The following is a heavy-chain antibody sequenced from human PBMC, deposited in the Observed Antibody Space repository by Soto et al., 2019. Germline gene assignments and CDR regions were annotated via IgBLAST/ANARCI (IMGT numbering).Heavy chain of an antibody. D-gene: IGHD2-8*01. J-gene: IGHJ4*02. CDR3: ARGRFYCNNCVGYTGFFDY. Sequence: ASVKVSCKASGYTFTSYAMHWVRQAPGQRLEWMGWINAGNGNTKYSQKFQGRVTITRDTSASTAHMELSSLRSDDTAVDYCARGRFYCNNCVGYTGFFDYWGQGTLVTVSS. CDR2: INAGNGNT. CDR1: GYTFTSYA. V-gene: IGHV1-3*01.